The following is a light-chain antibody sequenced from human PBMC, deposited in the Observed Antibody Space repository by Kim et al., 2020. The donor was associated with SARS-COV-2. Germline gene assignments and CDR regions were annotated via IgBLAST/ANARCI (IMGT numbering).Light chain of an antibody. CDR2: GKN. Sequence: SSELTQDPAVSVALGQTVRITCQGDSLRSYYASWYQQKPGQAPVLVIYGKNNRPSGIPDRFSGPSSGNTASLTIPGAQAEDEADYYCNSRDSSGNPVFGG. V-gene: IGLV3-19*01. J-gene: IGLJ2*01. CDR1: SLRSYY. CDR3: NSRDSSGNPV.